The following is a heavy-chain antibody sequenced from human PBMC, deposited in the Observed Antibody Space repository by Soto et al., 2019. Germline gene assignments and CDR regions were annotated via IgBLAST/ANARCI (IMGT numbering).Heavy chain of an antibody. J-gene: IGHJ5*02. CDR3: ARGITIFGVVDP. D-gene: IGHD3-3*01. CDR2: MNPNSGNT. CDR1: GYTFTSYD. V-gene: IGHV1-8*01. Sequence: QVPLVQSGAEVKKPGASVQVSCTASGYTFTSYDINWVRQATGQGLEWLGWMNPNSGNTGYAQKFQGGVTMTRNTSISTAYMELSSLRSEDTAVYYCARGITIFGVVDPGGQGTLVTVS.